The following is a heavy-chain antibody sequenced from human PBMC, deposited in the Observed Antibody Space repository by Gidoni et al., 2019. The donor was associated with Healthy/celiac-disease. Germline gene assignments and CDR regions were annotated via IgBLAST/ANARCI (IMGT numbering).Heavy chain of an antibody. V-gene: IGHV3-21*01. D-gene: IGHD3-22*01. J-gene: IGHJ3*02. CDR1: EFPFSSYS. Sequence: EVQLVESGGGLVKPGGSLRLSCAASEFPFSSYSMNWVRQAPGKGLEWVSSISSSSSYIYYADSVKGRFTISRDNAKNSLYLQMNSLRAEDTAVYYCARDSAITMITFDIWGQGTMVTVSS. CDR2: ISSSSSYI. CDR3: ARDSAITMITFDI.